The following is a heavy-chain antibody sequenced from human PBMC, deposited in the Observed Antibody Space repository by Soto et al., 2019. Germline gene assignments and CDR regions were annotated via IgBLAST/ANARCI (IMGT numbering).Heavy chain of an antibody. CDR2: IDWDDDK. Sequence: SGPTLVNPTQTLTLTCTFSGFSLSTSGMCVSWIRQPPGKALEWLAPIDWDDDKYYSTSLKTRLTISKDTSKNQVVLTMTNMDPVDTATYYCARSPGYSSSWEPYYFDYWGQGTLVTVSS. J-gene: IGHJ4*02. V-gene: IGHV2-70*01. D-gene: IGHD6-13*01. CDR1: GFSLSTSGMC. CDR3: ARSPGYSSSWEPYYFDY.